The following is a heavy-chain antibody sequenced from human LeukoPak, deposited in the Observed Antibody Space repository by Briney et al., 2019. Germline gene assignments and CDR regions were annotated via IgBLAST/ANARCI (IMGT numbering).Heavy chain of an antibody. CDR1: GFTFNSYW. CDR3: ARAHAVAGTNWFDP. CDR2: ISSDESST. D-gene: IGHD6-19*01. J-gene: IGHJ5*02. V-gene: IGHV3-74*01. Sequence: GGSLRLSCAASGFTFNSYWMHWVRQAPGRGLVWVSRISSDESSTSYADPVKGRFTISRDNTKNTLYLQMNGLRVEDTAVYYCARAHAVAGTNWFDPWGQGTLVTVSS.